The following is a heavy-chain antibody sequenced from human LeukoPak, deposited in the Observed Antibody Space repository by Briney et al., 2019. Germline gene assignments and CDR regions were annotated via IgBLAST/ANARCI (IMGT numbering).Heavy chain of an antibody. Sequence: PGGSLRLSCAASGFTFSNAWMRWVRQAPGKGLEWVGRIKSKTDGETRDYAAPVKGGFTISRDDSKNMLYLQMNSLKTEDTAVYYCTSAVTTTPGWYFDLWGRGTLVTVSS. V-gene: IGHV3-15*01. CDR3: TSAVTTTPGWYFDL. CDR1: GFTFSNAW. D-gene: IGHD4-17*01. CDR2: IKSKTDGETR. J-gene: IGHJ2*01.